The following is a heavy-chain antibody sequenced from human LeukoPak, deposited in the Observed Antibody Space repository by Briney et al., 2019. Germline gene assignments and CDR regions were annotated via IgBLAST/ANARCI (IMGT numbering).Heavy chain of an antibody. CDR2: ISGSAGST. V-gene: IGHV3-23*01. D-gene: IGHD1-1*01. J-gene: IGHJ3*02. CDR1: GFTSSGSA. CDR3: ARDGRDAFDI. Sequence: HPGGSLRLSCAASGFTSSGSAMSWVRQAPGKGLEWVSGISGSAGSTYYADSVKGRFTISRDSSKNTLDLQMNSLRAEDTAVYYCARDGRDAFDIWGQGTMVTVSS.